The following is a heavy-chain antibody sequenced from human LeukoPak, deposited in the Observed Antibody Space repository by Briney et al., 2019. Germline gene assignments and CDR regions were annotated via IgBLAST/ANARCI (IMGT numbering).Heavy chain of an antibody. J-gene: IGHJ3*02. Sequence: SETLSLPCTVSGGSISSYYWSWIRQPPGKGLEWIGYIYYSGSTNYNPSLKSRVTMSVDTSKNQFSLKLSSVTAADTAVYYCAREVLGELLGHDAFDIWGQGTMVTVSS. CDR2: IYYSGST. V-gene: IGHV4-59*12. CDR1: GGSISSYY. D-gene: IGHD3-10*01. CDR3: AREVLGELLGHDAFDI.